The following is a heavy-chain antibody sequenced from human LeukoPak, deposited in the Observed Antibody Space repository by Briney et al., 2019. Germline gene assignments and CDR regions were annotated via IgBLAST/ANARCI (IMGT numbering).Heavy chain of an antibody. CDR3: ARADRSGYFGNVVAFDI. D-gene: IGHD3-22*01. CDR1: GGSINSGSYS. Sequence: SQTLSLTCTVSGGSINSGSYSWTWIRQPAGKGLEWIGRIYISGSTNYTPSLKSRVTISVDTSKNQFSLRLSSVPAADTAVYYCARADRSGYFGNVVAFDIWGQGTMVTVSS. V-gene: IGHV4-61*02. J-gene: IGHJ3*02. CDR2: IYISGST.